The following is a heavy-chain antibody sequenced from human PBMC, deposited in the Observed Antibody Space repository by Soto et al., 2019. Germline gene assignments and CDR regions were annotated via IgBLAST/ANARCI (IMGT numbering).Heavy chain of an antibody. CDR3: VRDRGGGSGNFYQSLGMDV. V-gene: IGHV4-30-2*01. D-gene: IGHD3-10*01. CDR2: IYPSGST. J-gene: IGHJ6*04. CDR1: GGSMSGGSYS. Sequence: QLQLQESGSRLMKPSQTLWLTCSVSGGSMSGGSYSWTWIRQPPGKNLEWIGNIYPSGSTSYHPFLRSRVSFSIDRSTNQFSLRVTSVTAADTAIYYCVRDRGGGSGNFYQSLGMDVWGGGTTVIVSS.